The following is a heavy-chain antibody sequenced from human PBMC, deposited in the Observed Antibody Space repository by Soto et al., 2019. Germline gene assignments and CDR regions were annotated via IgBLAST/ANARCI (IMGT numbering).Heavy chain of an antibody. D-gene: IGHD3-9*01. J-gene: IGHJ6*02. CDR1: GGSIGSGDYY. CDR2: IYYSGST. V-gene: IGHV4-30-4*01. Sequence: PSETLSLTCTVSGGSIGSGDYYWSGIRQPPGKGLEWIGYIYYSGSTYYNPSLKSRVTISVDTSKNQFSLKLSSVTAADTAVYYCARDHYVYDILTGYGYYYGMDVWGQGTTVTVSS. CDR3: ARDHYVYDILTGYGYYYGMDV.